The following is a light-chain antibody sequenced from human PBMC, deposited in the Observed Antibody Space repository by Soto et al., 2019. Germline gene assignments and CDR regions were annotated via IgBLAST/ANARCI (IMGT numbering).Light chain of an antibody. CDR3: QKYNSAPRT. Sequence: DIQMTQSPSSLSASVGDRVTITCRASQSISSSFNWYQQKPGKAPKLLIYAASTLQSGVPSRFSGSGSGTDFTLTISSLQPEDVATYYCQKYNSAPRTFGGGTKVDIK. CDR1: QSISSS. J-gene: IGKJ4*01. V-gene: IGKV1-27*01. CDR2: AAS.